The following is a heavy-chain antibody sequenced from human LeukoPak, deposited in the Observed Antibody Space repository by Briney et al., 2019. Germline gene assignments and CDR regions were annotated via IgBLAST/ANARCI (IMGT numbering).Heavy chain of an antibody. D-gene: IGHD3-22*01. V-gene: IGHV3-23*01. CDR2: ISNSDNKP. CDR1: GFTFSDYY. CDR3: AKDSPQVPQDYYDSICYFDY. Sequence: GGSLRLSCAASGFTFSDYYMSWIRQAPGKGLEWVSTISNSDNKPYYADSVKGRFTISRDNSKNTLYLQMNSLRAEDTAVYYCAKDSPQVPQDYYDSICYFDYWGQGALVTVSS. J-gene: IGHJ4*02.